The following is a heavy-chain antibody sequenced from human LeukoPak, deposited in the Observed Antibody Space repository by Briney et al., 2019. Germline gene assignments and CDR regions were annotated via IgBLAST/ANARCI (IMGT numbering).Heavy chain of an antibody. D-gene: IGHD3-22*01. CDR3: ARGAHYHDSSEGYDY. CDR2: INPNSGGT. V-gene: IGHV1-2*02. CDR1: GYTFTGYY. J-gene: IGHJ4*02. Sequence: ASVKVSCKASGYTFTGYYMHWVRQAPGQGLEWMGWINPNSGGTNYAQKFQGRVTMTRDTSISTAYMELSRLRSDDTAVYYCARGAHYHDSSEGYDYWGPGNPGHRLL.